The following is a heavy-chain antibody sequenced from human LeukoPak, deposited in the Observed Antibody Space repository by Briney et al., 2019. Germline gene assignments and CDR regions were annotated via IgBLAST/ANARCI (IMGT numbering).Heavy chain of an antibody. J-gene: IGHJ5*02. CDR2: INSDGSST. CDR1: GFTFSSYW. CDR3: ARGAASIAARGWFDP. V-gene: IGHV3-74*01. Sequence: WGSLRLSCAASGFTFSSYWMHWVRQAPGKGLVWVSRINSDGSSTSYADSVKGRFTISRDNAKNTLYLQTNSLRAEDTAVYYCARGAASIAARGWFDPWGQGTLVTVSS. D-gene: IGHD6-6*01.